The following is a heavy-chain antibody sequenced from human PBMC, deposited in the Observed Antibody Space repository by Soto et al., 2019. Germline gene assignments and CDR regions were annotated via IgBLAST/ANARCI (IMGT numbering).Heavy chain of an antibody. CDR1: GGTFSSYA. D-gene: IGHD3-10*01. CDR2: IIPIFGTA. V-gene: IGHV1-69*01. CDR3: ARDNVVRRVLRYYYYGMDV. J-gene: IGHJ6*02. Sequence: QVQLVQSGAEVKKPGSSVKVSCKASGGTFSSYAISWVRQAPGQGIEWMGGIIPIFGTANYAKKFQGRVTNTADESTSTAYMELSSLRSEDTAVYYWARDNVVRRVLRYYYYGMDVWGQGTKVTVSS.